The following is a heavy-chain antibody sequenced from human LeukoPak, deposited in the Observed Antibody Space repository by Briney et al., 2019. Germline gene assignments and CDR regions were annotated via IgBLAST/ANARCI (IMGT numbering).Heavy chain of an antibody. CDR1: GGSISSGGYY. Sequence: SETLSLTCTVSGGSISSGGYYWSWIRQHPGKGLEWIGYIYYSGSTYYNPSLKSRVTISVDTSKNQFSLKLSSVTAADTAVYYCARQGDSSGYSFDYWGQGTLVTVSS. CDR2: IYYSGST. V-gene: IGHV4-31*03. J-gene: IGHJ4*02. D-gene: IGHD3-22*01. CDR3: ARQGDSSGYSFDY.